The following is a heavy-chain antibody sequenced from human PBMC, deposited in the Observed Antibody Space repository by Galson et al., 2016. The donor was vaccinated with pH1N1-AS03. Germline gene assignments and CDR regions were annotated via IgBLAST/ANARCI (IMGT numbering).Heavy chain of an antibody. CDR2: IYSGGST. J-gene: IGHJ6*02. CDR3: ARDALGGEYGMDV. Sequence: SLRLSCAASGLTVNSNYMSWVRQAPGKGLQWVSTIYSGGSTYYADSVKGRFTISRDNSRNTLYLQMKSLRAEDTAVYYCARDALGGEYGMDVWGQGTTVTVSS. CDR1: GLTVNSNY. D-gene: IGHD3-16*01. V-gene: IGHV3-53*01.